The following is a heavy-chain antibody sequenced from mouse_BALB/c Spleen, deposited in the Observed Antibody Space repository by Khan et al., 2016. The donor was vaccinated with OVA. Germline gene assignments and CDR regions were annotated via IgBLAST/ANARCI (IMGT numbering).Heavy chain of an antibody. J-gene: IGHJ3*01. CDR2: ITPTSGYT. CDR1: GYTFSSYS. Sequence: QVQLQQSGAEQATPGASVKISCKTSGYTFSSYSMHWVKQSPGQGLEWIGYITPTSGYTEYNENFKDKATLSADKSSSTASMQLTSLTSADSAVFGCARDRIEYGGQGTKHTVSA. CDR3: ARDRIEY. V-gene: IGHV1-4*01.